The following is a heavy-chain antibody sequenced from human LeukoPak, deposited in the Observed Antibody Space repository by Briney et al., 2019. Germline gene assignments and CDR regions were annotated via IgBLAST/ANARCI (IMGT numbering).Heavy chain of an antibody. CDR2: IIPIFGTA. CDR1: GGTFSSYA. Sequence: GASVKVSCKASGGTFSSYAISWVRQAPGQGLEWMGGIIPIFGTANYAQKFQGRVTITADKSTSTAYMELSSLRSEDTAVYYCARDRQRWLQWVGPGFDYWGQGTLVTVSS. V-gene: IGHV1-69*06. CDR3: ARDRQRWLQWVGPGFDY. J-gene: IGHJ4*02. D-gene: IGHD5-24*01.